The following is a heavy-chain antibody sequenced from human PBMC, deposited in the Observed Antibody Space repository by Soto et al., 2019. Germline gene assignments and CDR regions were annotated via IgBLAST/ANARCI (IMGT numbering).Heavy chain of an antibody. Sequence: GWSLRLACASSVFTFISYGMQWVRQAPGKGLEWVAVIWYDGSNKYYADSVKGRFTISRDNSKNTLYLRMNSLRAEDTAVYYCARDNASTMVRGVIRYYYGMDVWGQGTTVTVSS. CDR3: ARDNASTMVRGVIRYYYGMDV. D-gene: IGHD3-10*01. J-gene: IGHJ6*02. V-gene: IGHV3-33*01. CDR1: VFTFISYG. CDR2: IWYDGSNK.